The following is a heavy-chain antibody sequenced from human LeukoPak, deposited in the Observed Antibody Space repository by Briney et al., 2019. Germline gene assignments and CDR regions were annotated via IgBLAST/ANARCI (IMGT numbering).Heavy chain of an antibody. CDR2: IYYSGST. J-gene: IGHJ1*01. CDR3: ASYCSSTSCHGFQH. Sequence: PSETLSLTRTVSGGSISSYYWSWIRQPPGTGLEWIGYIYYSGSTNYNPSLKSRVTISVDTSKNQFSLKLSSVTAADTAVYYCASYCSSTSCHGFQHWGQGTLVTVSS. V-gene: IGHV4-59*01. CDR1: GGSISSYY. D-gene: IGHD2-2*01.